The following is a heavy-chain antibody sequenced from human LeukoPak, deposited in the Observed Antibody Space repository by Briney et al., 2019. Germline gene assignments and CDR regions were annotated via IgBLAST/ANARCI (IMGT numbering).Heavy chain of an antibody. D-gene: IGHD3-16*01. Sequence: SVKVSCKASGGTFSSYSISWVRQAPGQGLEWMGGIIPIFGTANYAQKLQGRVTMTTDTSTSTAYMELRSLRSDDTAVYYCARDRGSRLFDYWGQGTLVTVSS. CDR1: GGTFSSYS. CDR2: IIPIFGTA. J-gene: IGHJ4*02. V-gene: IGHV1-69*05. CDR3: ARDRGSRLFDY.